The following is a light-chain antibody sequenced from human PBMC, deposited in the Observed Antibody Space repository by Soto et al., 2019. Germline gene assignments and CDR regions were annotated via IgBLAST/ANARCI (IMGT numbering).Light chain of an antibody. CDR2: GAS. CDR1: QSVSSSY. Sequence: EIVLTQSPGTLSLSPGERATLSCRASQSVSSSYLAWYQQKPGQAPRLLIYGASIRATGIPDRFSGSGSGTDFTLTISRLEPEDFAVYYCQQYGSSPPTFGQGTKVDI. J-gene: IGKJ1*01. CDR3: QQYGSSPPT. V-gene: IGKV3-20*01.